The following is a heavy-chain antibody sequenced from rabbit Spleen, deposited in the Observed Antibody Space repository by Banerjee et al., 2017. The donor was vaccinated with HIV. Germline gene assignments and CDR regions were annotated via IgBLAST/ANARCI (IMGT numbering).Heavy chain of an antibody. Sequence: LEESGGDLVKPGASLTLTCKASGFSFSSGYYMCWVRQAPGRGLEWIGCIYAGSSGSAYYANWAKGRFTISKTSPTTVTLQMTSLTAADTATYFYAREDNKYGTYDLWGPGTLVTVS. CDR1: GFSFSSGYY. D-gene: IGHD5-1*01. V-gene: IGHV1S40*01. CDR2: IYAGSSGSA. CDR3: AREDNKYGTYDL. J-gene: IGHJ4*01.